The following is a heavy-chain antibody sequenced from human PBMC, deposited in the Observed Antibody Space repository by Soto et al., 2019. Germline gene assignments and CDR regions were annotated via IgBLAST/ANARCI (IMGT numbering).Heavy chain of an antibody. CDR1: GGSISSSSYY. CDR2: IYYSGST. V-gene: IGHV4-39*01. CDR3: ARTTITMVRGVIILNWFDP. Sequence: PSETLSLTCTVSGGSISSSSYYWGWIRQPPGKGLEWIGSIYYSGSTYYNPSLKSRVTISVDTSKNQFSLKLSSVTAADTAVYYCARTTITMVRGVIILNWFDPWGQGTLVTVSS. J-gene: IGHJ5*02. D-gene: IGHD3-10*01.